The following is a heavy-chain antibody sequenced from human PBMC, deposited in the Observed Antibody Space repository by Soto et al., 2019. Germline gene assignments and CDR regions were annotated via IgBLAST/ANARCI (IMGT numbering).Heavy chain of an antibody. CDR2: VSASGTGT. CDR1: GFTFRSYA. CDR3: ARDQGASYGLYYFDY. D-gene: IGHD5-18*01. Sequence: PGGSLRLSCAASGFTFRSYAMIWVRQAPGKGLEWVSAVSASGTGTYYSDSVKGRFTISRDNSKNTLYLQMNSLRAEDTALYYCARDQGASYGLYYFDYWGQGTLVTVSS. J-gene: IGHJ4*02. V-gene: IGHV3-23*01.